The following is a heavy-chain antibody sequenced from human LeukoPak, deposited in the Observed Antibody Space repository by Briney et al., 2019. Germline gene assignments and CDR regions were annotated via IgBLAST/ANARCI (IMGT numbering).Heavy chain of an antibody. CDR1: GFTFSTYS. V-gene: IGHV3-21*01. CDR3: ARDYDEDY. Sequence: KSGGSLRLSCAASGFTFSTYSMNWVRQAPGKGLEWVSSISTSSSHIYCADSVKGRFTISRDNAKNSLYLQMHSLRAEDTAVYYCARDYDEDYWGQGTLVTVSS. D-gene: IGHD5-12*01. CDR2: ISTSSSHI. J-gene: IGHJ4*02.